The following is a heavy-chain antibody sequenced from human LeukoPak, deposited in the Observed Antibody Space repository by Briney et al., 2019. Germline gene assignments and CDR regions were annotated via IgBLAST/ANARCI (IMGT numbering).Heavy chain of an antibody. Sequence: SDTLSLTCAVSGYSISSSNWWGWIRQPPGKGLEWIGYIYYSGSTYYNPSLKSRVTTSVDTSKNQFSLKLSSVTAADTAVYYCARQRKGNQLLLSVDPWGQGTLVTVSS. CDR2: IYYSGST. J-gene: IGHJ5*02. CDR3: ARQRKGNQLLLSVDP. CDR1: GYSISSSNW. D-gene: IGHD2-2*01. V-gene: IGHV4-28*01.